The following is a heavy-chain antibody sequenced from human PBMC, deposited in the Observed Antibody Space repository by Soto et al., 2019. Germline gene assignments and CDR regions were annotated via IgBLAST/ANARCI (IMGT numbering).Heavy chain of an antibody. Sequence: QVQLVQSGAEVKKPGASVKVSCKTSGYTFSSYGISWVRQAPGQGLEWMGWISGYSGNTNYAQNLQGRVTMTTDTSTSTADMELRSLRSDDTAVYYCAREGSGSQYSQYFEYWGQGTLVTVSA. CDR3: AREGSGSQYSQYFEY. CDR1: GYTFSSYG. J-gene: IGHJ4*02. D-gene: IGHD1-26*01. V-gene: IGHV1-18*01. CDR2: ISGYSGNT.